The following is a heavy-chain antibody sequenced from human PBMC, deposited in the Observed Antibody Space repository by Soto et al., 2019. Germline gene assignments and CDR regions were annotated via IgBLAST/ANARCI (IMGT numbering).Heavy chain of an antibody. CDR2: IIPIFGTA. CDR1: GGTFSSYA. J-gene: IGHJ3*02. V-gene: IGHV1-69*13. CDR3: ARAPSASSWYHDAFDI. D-gene: IGHD6-13*01. Sequence: GASVKVSCKASGGTFSSYAISWVRQAPGQGLEWMGGIIPIFGTANYAQKFQGRVTITADESTSTAYMELSSLRSEDTAVYYCARAPSASSWYHDAFDIWGQGTMVTVSS.